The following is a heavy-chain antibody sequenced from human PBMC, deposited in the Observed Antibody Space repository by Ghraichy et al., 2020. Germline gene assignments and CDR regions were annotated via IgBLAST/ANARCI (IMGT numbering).Heavy chain of an antibody. CDR1: GFTFSRFY. CDR2: INVDGST. CDR3: AREEVAGGNWFFDL. D-gene: IGHD6-13*01. Sequence: GGSLRLSCEASGFTFSRFYIHWVRQAPGKGLVWVSRINVDGSTTYADSVQGRFTISRDNAKNTLYLQMNSLRADDTAMYYCAREEVAGGNWFFDLWGRGTLVTVSS. J-gene: IGHJ2*01. V-gene: IGHV3-74*01.